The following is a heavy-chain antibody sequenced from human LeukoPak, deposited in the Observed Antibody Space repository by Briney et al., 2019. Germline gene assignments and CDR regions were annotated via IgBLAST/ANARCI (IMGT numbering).Heavy chain of an antibody. CDR3: AREFQVGSRYYFDY. CDR2: INWNGGST. CDR1: GFTFDDYG. V-gene: IGHV3-20*04. D-gene: IGHD1-26*01. J-gene: IGHJ4*02. Sequence: PGGSLRLSCAASGFTFDDYGMSWVRQAPGKGLEWVSGINWNGGSTGYADSVKGRFTVSRDNAKNSLYLQMNSLRAEDTALYYCAREFQVGSRYYFDYWGQGTLVTVSS.